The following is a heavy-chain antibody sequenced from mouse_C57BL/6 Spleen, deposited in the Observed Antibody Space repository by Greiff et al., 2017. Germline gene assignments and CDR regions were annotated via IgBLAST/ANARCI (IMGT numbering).Heavy chain of an antibody. Sequence: VHVKQSGPELVKPGASVKISCKASGYSFTDYNMNWVKQSNGKSLEWIGVINPNYGTTSYNQKFKGQATLTVDQSSSTAYMHLTSLTSEDSAVYYGAGSPPELGPAWCAYWGQGTLVTVSA. CDR2: INPNYGTT. CDR1: GYSFTDYN. V-gene: IGHV1-39*01. CDR3: AGSPPELGPAWCAY. D-gene: IGHD4-1*01. J-gene: IGHJ3*01.